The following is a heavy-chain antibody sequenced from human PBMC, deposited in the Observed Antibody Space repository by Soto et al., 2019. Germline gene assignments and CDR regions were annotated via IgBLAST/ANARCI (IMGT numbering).Heavy chain of an antibody. CDR1: GFTFSGSA. J-gene: IGHJ6*02. CDR2: IRSKANSYAT. D-gene: IGHD4-17*01. V-gene: IGHV3-73*01. Sequence: GGSLRLSCAASGFTFSGSAMHWVRQASGKGLEWVGRIRSKANSYATAYAASVKGRFTISRDDSKNTAYLQMNSLKTEDTAVYYCTRRGTTADYGMDVWGQGTTVTVSS. CDR3: TRRGTTADYGMDV.